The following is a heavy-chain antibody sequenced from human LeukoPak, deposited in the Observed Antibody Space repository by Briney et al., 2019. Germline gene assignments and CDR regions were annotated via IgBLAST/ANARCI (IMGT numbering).Heavy chain of an antibody. J-gene: IGHJ4*02. CDR2: IYYSGST. D-gene: IGHD3-10*01. Sequence: SQTLSLTCTVSGGSISSGGYYWSWIRQHPGKGLEWIGYIYYSGSTYYNPSLKSRVTISVDTSKNQFSLKLSSVTAADTAVYYCARHRDTKNYYGSGGFDYWGQGTLVTVSS. V-gene: IGHV4-31*03. CDR1: GGSISSGGYY. CDR3: ARHRDTKNYYGSGGFDY.